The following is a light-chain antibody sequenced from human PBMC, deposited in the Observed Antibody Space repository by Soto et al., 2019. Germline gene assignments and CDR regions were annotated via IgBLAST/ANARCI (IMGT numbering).Light chain of an antibody. Sequence: QSVLTQPPSVSAAPGQKVTISCSGSSPNIETNPVSWYRHLPGTVPKLLIHNDDKRPSGIPDRFSGSKSGTSATLGITGLQTGDEADYYCGTWDASLSAGVFGGGTQLTVL. CDR3: GTWDASLSAGV. CDR2: NDD. V-gene: IGLV1-51*01. J-gene: IGLJ2*01. CDR1: SPNIETNP.